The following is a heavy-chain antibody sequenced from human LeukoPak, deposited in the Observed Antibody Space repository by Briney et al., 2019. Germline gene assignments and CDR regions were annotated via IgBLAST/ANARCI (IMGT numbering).Heavy chain of an antibody. CDR2: IYYSGST. J-gene: IGHJ5*02. Sequence: PSETLSLTCTVSGGSISSYYWSWIRQPPGKGLEWIGYIYYSGSTNYNPSLKSRVTISVDTSKNQFSLKLSSVTAADTAVYYCARDPLGSGSYFNWFDPWGQGTLVTVSS. V-gene: IGHV4-59*01. D-gene: IGHD1-26*01. CDR1: GGSISSYY. CDR3: ARDPLGSGSYFNWFDP.